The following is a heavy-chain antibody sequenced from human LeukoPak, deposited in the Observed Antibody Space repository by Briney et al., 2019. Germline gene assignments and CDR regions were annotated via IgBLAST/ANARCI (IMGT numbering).Heavy chain of an antibody. D-gene: IGHD1-26*01. V-gene: IGHV3-7*01. CDR1: GFTFNNFW. J-gene: IGHJ4*02. CDR2: IKQDGSET. Sequence: GGSLRLSCAASGFTFNNFWMSWVRQAPGKGLEWVANIKQDGSETYYADSVKGRFTISRDNAKNSLYLQMNSLRVEDTAVYYCARDSGSADYWGQGTLVTVSS. CDR3: ARDSGSADY.